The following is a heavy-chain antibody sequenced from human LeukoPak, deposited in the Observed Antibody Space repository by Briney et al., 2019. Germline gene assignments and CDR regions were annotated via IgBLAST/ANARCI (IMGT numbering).Heavy chain of an antibody. CDR1: GFTFSSYW. V-gene: IGHV3-30*03. D-gene: IGHD3-10*01. J-gene: IGHJ4*02. Sequence: GGSLRLSCAASGFTFSSYWIHWVRQAPGKGLEWVAVTSSDLNVKLYADSVKGRFTISRDNSRSTLYLQTNSLRPEDTAIYYCAREGYYGSGSPPSLYFDYWGQGTLVTVSS. CDR3: AREGYYGSGSPPSLYFDY. CDR2: TSSDLNVK.